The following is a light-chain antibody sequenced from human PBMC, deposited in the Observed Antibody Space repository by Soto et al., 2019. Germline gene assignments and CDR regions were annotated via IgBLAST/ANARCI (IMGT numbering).Light chain of an antibody. CDR3: QQYGGSPRALT. CDR2: ATS. V-gene: IGKV3-20*01. CDR1: QSVSSDF. Sequence: EIVLTQSPDTLSLSPGERATLSCRASQSVSSDFVVWYQQKIGQAPRLLIYATSRRATGIPDRFSGSGSGTDFTLTIRRLEPEDFAVYYCQQYGGSPRALTFGGGTRVQIK. J-gene: IGKJ4*01.